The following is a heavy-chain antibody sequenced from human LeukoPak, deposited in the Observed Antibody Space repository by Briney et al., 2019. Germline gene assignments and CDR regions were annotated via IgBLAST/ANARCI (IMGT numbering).Heavy chain of an antibody. J-gene: IGHJ5*02. Sequence: GGSLRLSCAASGFNFGSQWMGWVRQAPGKRLEWVANIKPDGTEEYYLDSVKGRFTISRDNAKNSLYVQMNSLRVDDTAVYYCAKVAEWGWFDPWGQGTLVTVSS. D-gene: IGHD3-16*01. CDR3: AKVAEWGWFDP. CDR1: GFNFGSQW. V-gene: IGHV3-7*01. CDR2: IKPDGTEE.